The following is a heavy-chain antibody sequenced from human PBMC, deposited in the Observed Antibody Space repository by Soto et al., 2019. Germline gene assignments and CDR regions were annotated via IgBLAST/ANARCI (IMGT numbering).Heavy chain of an antibody. V-gene: IGHV3-30-3*01. D-gene: IGHD3-9*01. CDR2: ISYDGSNK. J-gene: IGHJ6*02. Sequence: PGGSLRLSCAASGFTFSSYAMHWVRQAPGKGLEWVAVISYDGSNKYYADSVKGRFTISRDNSKNTLYLQMNSLRAEDTAVYYCARDLRDEDFDWSGPSYGMDVWGQGTTVTVSS. CDR3: ARDLRDEDFDWSGPSYGMDV. CDR1: GFTFSSYA.